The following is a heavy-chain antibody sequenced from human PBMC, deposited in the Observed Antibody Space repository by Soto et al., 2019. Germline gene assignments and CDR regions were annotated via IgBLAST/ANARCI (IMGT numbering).Heavy chain of an antibody. D-gene: IGHD3-3*01. Sequence: QITLNESGPTVVRPTETLTLTCRFSGFSLTTSGVGVGWIRQSPGKAPEWLALIYWDDDKRYSASLKSRLTIAKDASKNRVGLTVAGLDRGDTATYYCAHRVLRTVFGLVTTTAIYFDFWGQGTPVAVSS. V-gene: IGHV2-5*02. J-gene: IGHJ4*02. CDR1: GFSLTTSGVG. CDR3: AHRVLRTVFGLVTTTAIYFDF. CDR2: IYWDDDK.